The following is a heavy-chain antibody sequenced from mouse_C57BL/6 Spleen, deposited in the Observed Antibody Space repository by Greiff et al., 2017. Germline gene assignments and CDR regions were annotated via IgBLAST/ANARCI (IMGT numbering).Heavy chain of an antibody. CDR1: GFTFSSYA. D-gene: IGHD1-1*01. CDR2: ISDGGSYT. CDR3: ARDGVEGFAY. J-gene: IGHJ3*01. V-gene: IGHV5-4*01. Sequence: EVKLVESGGGLVKPGGSLKLSCAASGFTFSSYAMSWVRQTPEKRLEWVATISDGGSYTYYPDNVKGRFTISRDNAKNNLYLQMSHLKSEDTAMYDCARDGVEGFAYWGQGTLVTVSA.